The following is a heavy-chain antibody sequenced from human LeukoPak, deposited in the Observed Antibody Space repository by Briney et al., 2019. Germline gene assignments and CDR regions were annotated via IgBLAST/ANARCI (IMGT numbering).Heavy chain of an antibody. CDR1: GGSISSYY. CDR3: ARAWGGNPDAFDI. CDR2: MYTSGST. D-gene: IGHD4-23*01. Sequence: SETLSLTCTVSGGSISSYYWAWIRQPAGEGLERIGRMYTSGSTNYNPSLKSRVTMSVDTSKNQFSLKLSSVTAADTAVYYCARAWGGNPDAFDIWGQGTMVTVSS. J-gene: IGHJ3*02. V-gene: IGHV4-4*07.